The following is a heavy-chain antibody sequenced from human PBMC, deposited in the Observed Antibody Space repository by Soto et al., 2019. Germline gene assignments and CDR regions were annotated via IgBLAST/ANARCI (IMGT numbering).Heavy chain of an antibody. CDR1: GFTFDDYA. CDR3: ARGFDIVVVPTANYFDS. V-gene: IGHV3-9*01. J-gene: IGHJ4*02. CDR2: ISWNSGSI. D-gene: IGHD2-2*01. Sequence: GGSLRLSCAASGFTFDDYAMHWVRQAPGKGLEWVSGISWNSGSIGYADSVKGRFTISRDNAKNSLYLQMNSLRAEDTALYYCARGFDIVVVPTANYFDSLGEGPPVSVPS.